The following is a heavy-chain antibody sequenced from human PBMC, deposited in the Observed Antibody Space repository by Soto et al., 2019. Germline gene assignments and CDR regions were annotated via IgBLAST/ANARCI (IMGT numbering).Heavy chain of an antibody. Sequence: PGDSLKISCNGSGYSFTSYCIGLVLQMPGKGLEWMGIIYPGDSDTRYSPSFQGQVTISADKSISTAYLQWSSLKASDTAMYYCARPAWFGEPGAFDIWGQGTMVTVSS. J-gene: IGHJ3*02. V-gene: IGHV5-51*01. CDR1: GYSFTSYC. D-gene: IGHD3-10*01. CDR3: ARPAWFGEPGAFDI. CDR2: IYPGDSDT.